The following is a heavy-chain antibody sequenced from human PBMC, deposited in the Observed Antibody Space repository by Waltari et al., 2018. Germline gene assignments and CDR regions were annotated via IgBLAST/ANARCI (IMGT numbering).Heavy chain of an antibody. CDR1: GYTXXGYY. D-gene: IGHD3-16*01. CDR2: XNXXXXXT. J-gene: IGHJ3*01. CDR3: AXXXXSVDXFXX. V-gene: IGHV1-2*06. Sequence: XXVQXGAEVKKPGASVKVSCKASGYTXXGYYMPXVRQAXGQGPEWVGXXNXXXXXTNYAXXXXXRXXMTRXTSISTXXMEXSRLRSXXTAVXXXAXXXXSVDXFXXXGQGTXXXXXS.